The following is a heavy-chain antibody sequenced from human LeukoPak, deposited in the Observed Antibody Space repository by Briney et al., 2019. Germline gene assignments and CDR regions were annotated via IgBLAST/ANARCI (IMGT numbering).Heavy chain of an antibody. CDR2: INTNTGNP. Sequence: ASVKVSCKASGYTFTSYAMNWVRQAPGQGLEWMGWINTNTGNPTYAQGFTGRFVFSLDTSVSTAYLQISSLKAEDTAVYYCARTYGQVYDILTGYRGNWFDPWGQGTLVTVSS. V-gene: IGHV7-4-1*02. CDR3: ARTYGQVYDILTGYRGNWFDP. J-gene: IGHJ5*02. D-gene: IGHD3-9*01. CDR1: GYTFTSYA.